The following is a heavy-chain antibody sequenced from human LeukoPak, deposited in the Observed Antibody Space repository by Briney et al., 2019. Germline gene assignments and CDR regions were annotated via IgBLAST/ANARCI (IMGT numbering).Heavy chain of an antibody. Sequence: GESLKISCKGSGYSFTSYWIGWVRQMSGKGLEWMGMIYPGDSDTRYSPSFEGQVTISADKYISAAYLQWSSLKASDTAMYYCARYSGSYSDYFQHWGQGTLVTVSS. J-gene: IGHJ1*01. V-gene: IGHV5-51*01. D-gene: IGHD1-26*01. CDR3: ARYSGSYSDYFQH. CDR2: IYPGDSDT. CDR1: GYSFTSYW.